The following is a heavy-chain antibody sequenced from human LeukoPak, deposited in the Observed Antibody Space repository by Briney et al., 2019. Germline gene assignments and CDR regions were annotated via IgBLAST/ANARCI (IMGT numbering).Heavy chain of an antibody. CDR3: ARDSGYDPGWFDP. Sequence: PSETLSLTCAVSGYSISNGYHWGWIRQPPEKGLERIGSINHSGSTYYNPSLKSRVTISVDTSKNQFSLKLNSVTAADTAVYYCARDSGYDPGWFDPWGQGTLVTVSS. D-gene: IGHD3-10*01. V-gene: IGHV4-38-2*02. CDR1: GYSISNGYH. CDR2: INHSGST. J-gene: IGHJ5*02.